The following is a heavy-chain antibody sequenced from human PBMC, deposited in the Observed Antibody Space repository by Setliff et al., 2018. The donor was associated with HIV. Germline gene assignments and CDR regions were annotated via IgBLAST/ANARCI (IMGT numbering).Heavy chain of an antibody. V-gene: IGHV1-69*10. CDR1: GGTSSTHA. J-gene: IGHJ3*02. Sequence: SVKVSCKASGGTSSTHAINWVRQAPGQGLEWMGQTISILDITSYAQKLQGRVSITADESTSTFYMELSDLTSADTAVYYCTGPRGDEAFDIWGQGTKVTVSS. CDR2: TISILDIT. CDR3: TGPRGDEAFDI. D-gene: IGHD3-10*01.